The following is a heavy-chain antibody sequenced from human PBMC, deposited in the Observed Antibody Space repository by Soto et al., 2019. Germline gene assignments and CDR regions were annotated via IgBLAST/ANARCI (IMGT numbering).Heavy chain of an antibody. CDR1: GFTFSSYA. J-gene: IGHJ5*02. Sequence: GGSLRLSCAASGFTFSSYAMSWVRQAPGKGLEWVSAISGSGGSTYYADSVKGRFTISRDNSKNTLYLQMNSLRAEDTAVYYCAKGRTFGGVIVARPSELRFDPWGQGTLVTVSS. V-gene: IGHV3-23*01. D-gene: IGHD3-16*02. CDR3: AKGRTFGGVIVARPSELRFDP. CDR2: ISGSGGST.